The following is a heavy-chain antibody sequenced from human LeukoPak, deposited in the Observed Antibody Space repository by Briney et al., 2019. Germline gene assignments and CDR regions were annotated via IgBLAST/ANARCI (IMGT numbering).Heavy chain of an antibody. CDR3: AKGLPGNWFDP. J-gene: IGHJ5*02. Sequence: GGSLKLSCAASGFTFSSYAMSWVRQAPGKGLEWVSAISGSGGSTYYADSVKGRVTISRDNSKSTLYLQMNSLRAEDTAVYYCAKGLPGNWFDPWGQGTLVTVSS. V-gene: IGHV3-23*01. D-gene: IGHD2-21*01. CDR2: ISGSGGST. CDR1: GFTFSSYA.